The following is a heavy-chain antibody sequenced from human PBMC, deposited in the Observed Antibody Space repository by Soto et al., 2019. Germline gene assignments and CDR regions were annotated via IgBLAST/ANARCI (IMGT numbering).Heavy chain of an antibody. CDR1: GGSISIYY. D-gene: IGHD6-19*01. CDR2: IYYSGST. V-gene: IGHV4-59*01. J-gene: IGHJ5*02. CDR3: ARGGIAVAGTNWFDP. Sequence: SETLSLTCTVSGGSISIYYWSWIRQPPGKGLEWIGYIYYSGSTNYNPSLKSRVTISVDTSKNQFSLKLSSVTAADTAVYYCARGGIAVAGTNWFDPWGQGTLVTVSS.